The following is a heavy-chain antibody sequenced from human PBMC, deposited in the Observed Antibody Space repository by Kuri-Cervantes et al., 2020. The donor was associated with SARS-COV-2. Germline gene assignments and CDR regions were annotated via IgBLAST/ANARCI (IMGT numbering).Heavy chain of an antibody. J-gene: IGHJ4*02. V-gene: IGHV1-46*01. Sequence: ASVKVSCKASGGTFSSYGINWVRQAPGQGLKWMGIINPSGGSTSYAQKFQGRVTMTRDISTSTVYMELSSLTSEDTAIYYCYCAPKEGFDSWGQGTLVTVSS. D-gene: IGHD2-21*01. CDR1: GGTFSSYG. CDR2: INPSGGST. CDR3: YCAPKEGFDS.